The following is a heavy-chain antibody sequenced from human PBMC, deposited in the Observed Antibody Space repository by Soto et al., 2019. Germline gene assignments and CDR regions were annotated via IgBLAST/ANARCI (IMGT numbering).Heavy chain of an antibody. J-gene: IGHJ3*02. CDR1: GFTFSSYW. CDR3: AREGGCSGGSCYFDAFDI. V-gene: IGHV3-7*01. Sequence: GGSLRLSCAASGFTFSSYWMSWVRQAPGKGLEWVANIKQDGSGKDYGDSVKGRFTISRDNAKNSLYLQMNSLSAEDTAVYYCAREGGCSGGSCYFDAFDIWGQGTMVTVSS. CDR2: IKQDGSGK. D-gene: IGHD2-15*01.